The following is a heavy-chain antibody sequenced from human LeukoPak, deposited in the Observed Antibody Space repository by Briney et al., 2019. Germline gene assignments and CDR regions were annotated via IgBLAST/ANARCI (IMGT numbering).Heavy chain of an antibody. J-gene: IGHJ4*02. CDR1: GFTFSGYA. Sequence: GGSLRLSCAASGFTFSGYAMSWVRQAPGKGLEWVSAISGSGGSTYYADSVKGRFTISRDNSKNTLYLQMNSLRAEDTAVYYCAKAKDSTYYYGSGSLGYFDYWGQGTLVTVSS. D-gene: IGHD3-10*01. V-gene: IGHV3-23*01. CDR2: ISGSGGST. CDR3: AKAKDSTYYYGSGSLGYFDY.